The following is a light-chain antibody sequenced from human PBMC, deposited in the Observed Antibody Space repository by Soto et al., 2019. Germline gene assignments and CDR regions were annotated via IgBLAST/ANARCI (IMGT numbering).Light chain of an antibody. CDR3: MQALQSLT. CDR1: QSLLYNNTYNY. Sequence: EIVMTQSPLPLPFTPGEPASISCRSSQSLLYNNTYNYLDWYVQKPGQSPQLLIYFGSNRAPGVPDRCSGSGSGTDFTPKINRVEAEDVGTYYCMQALQSLTFGQGTRLEIK. J-gene: IGKJ5*01. CDR2: FGS. V-gene: IGKV2-28*01.